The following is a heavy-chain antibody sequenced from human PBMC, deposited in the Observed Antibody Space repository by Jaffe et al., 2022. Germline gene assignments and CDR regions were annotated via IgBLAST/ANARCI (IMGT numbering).Heavy chain of an antibody. CDR2: IYYSGST. V-gene: IGHV4-39*01. CDR1: GGSISSSSYY. CDR3: ARMGYCSSTSCYFRWDYYYYMDV. D-gene: IGHD2-2*01. J-gene: IGHJ6*03. Sequence: QLQLQESGPGLVKPSETLSLTCTVSGGSISSSSYYWGWIRQPPGKGLEWIGSIYYSGSTYYNPSLKSRVTISVDTSKNQFSLKLSSVTAADTAVYYCARMGYCSSTSCYFRWDYYYYMDVWGKGTTVTVSS.